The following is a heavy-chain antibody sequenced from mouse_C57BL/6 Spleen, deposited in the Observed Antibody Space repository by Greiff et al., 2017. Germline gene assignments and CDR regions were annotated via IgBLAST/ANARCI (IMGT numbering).Heavy chain of an antibody. CDR1: GYTFTSYW. V-gene: IGHV1-5*01. Sequence: VQLQQSGTVLARPGASVKMSCKTSGYTFTSYWMHWVKQRPGQGLEWIGAIYPGNSDTSYNQKFKGKAKLIAVTSASTAYMELSSLTNEDSAVYYCTRWGATYYFDYWGQGTTLTVSS. CDR2: IYPGNSDT. D-gene: IGHD3-1*01. CDR3: TRWGATYYFDY. J-gene: IGHJ2*01.